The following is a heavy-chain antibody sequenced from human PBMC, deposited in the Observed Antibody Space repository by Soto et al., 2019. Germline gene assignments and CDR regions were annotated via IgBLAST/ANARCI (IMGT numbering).Heavy chain of an antibody. J-gene: IGHJ6*02. V-gene: IGHV1-69*12. CDR3: ARDKDRLQLGGNYYYILDV. CDR2: IMPVFPTP. D-gene: IGHD1-1*01. CDR1: GGTFSTSA. Sequence: QVQLVQSGAEVKKPGSSVKVSCKASGGTFSTSAISWVRQAPGQGLEWVGGIMPVFPTPDYAQNFQGRVTITADESTTSAYLELTSLRADDTAVYYCARDKDRLQLGGNYYYILDVWGQGTAITVSS.